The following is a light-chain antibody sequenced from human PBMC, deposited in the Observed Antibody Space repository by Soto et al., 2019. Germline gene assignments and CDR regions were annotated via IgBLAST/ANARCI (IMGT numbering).Light chain of an antibody. J-gene: IGKJ4*01. CDR2: DAS. V-gene: IGKV3-11*01. Sequence: EIVLTQSPATLSLSPGERATLSCRASQSVSSYLAWYQQKPGQAPRLLIYDASNRATGIPARFSGSGSGTDFTLTISSLEPEDFAVYYCQQRSNWPPPLSLTFGGGTKVEIK. CDR1: QSVSSY. CDR3: QQRSNWPPPLSLT.